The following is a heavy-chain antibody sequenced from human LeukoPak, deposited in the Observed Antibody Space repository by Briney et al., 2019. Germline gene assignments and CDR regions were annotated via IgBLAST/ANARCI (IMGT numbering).Heavy chain of an antibody. CDR2: IYPGDPDT. D-gene: IGHD3-22*01. Sequence: GESLKISCKGSGYSFSNHWIGWVRQMPGKGLEWMGIIYPGDPDTRYSPSFQGQVTISADKSISTAYLQWSSLKASDTAMYYCARLYYYDSSGYPPPFDYWGQGTLVTVSS. CDR3: ARLYYYDSSGYPPPFDY. V-gene: IGHV5-51*01. CDR1: GYSFSNHW. J-gene: IGHJ4*02.